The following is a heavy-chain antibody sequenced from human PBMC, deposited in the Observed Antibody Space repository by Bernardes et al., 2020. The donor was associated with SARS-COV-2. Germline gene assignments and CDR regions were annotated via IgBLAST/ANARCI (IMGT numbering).Heavy chain of an antibody. J-gene: IGHJ5*02. Sequence: SGPTLVKPTQTLTLTCTFSGFSLRTSGVGVGWIRQPPGKALQWLSLIYWDDDKRYSPSLKSRLTVTKDTSKNQVVLTMTDMDPVDTATYYCAHTPPTEAGFWLDPWGPGTPVTVSS. D-gene: IGHD3-10*01. CDR1: GFSLRTSGVG. V-gene: IGHV2-5*02. CDR2: IYWDDDK. CDR3: AHTPPTEAGFWLDP.